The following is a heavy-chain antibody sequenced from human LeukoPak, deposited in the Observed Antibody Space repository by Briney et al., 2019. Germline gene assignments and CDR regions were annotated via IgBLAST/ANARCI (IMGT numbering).Heavy chain of an antibody. CDR3: ARDVEMATITGLEDYYYYYMDV. Sequence: KSSETLSLTCAVYGGSFSGYYWSWIRQPPGKGLEWIGEINHSESTNYNPSLKSRVTISVDTSKNQFSLKLSSVTAADTAVYYCARDVEMATITGLEDYYYYYMDVWGKGTTVTVSS. J-gene: IGHJ6*03. D-gene: IGHD5-24*01. CDR1: GGSFSGYY. CDR2: INHSEST. V-gene: IGHV4-34*01.